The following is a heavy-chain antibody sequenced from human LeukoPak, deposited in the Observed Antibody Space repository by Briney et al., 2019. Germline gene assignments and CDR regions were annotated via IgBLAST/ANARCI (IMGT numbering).Heavy chain of an antibody. V-gene: IGHV3-21*01. J-gene: IGHJ4*02. Sequence: NAGGSLRLSCAASGFTFSNYIMNWVRQAPGKGLEWVSSISSSTNYIYYADSVKGRFTISRDNAKNSLYLQMNNLRAEDTAVYYCARVPSDYWGQGTLVTVSS. CDR1: GFTFSNYI. CDR2: ISSSTNYI. CDR3: ARVPSDY.